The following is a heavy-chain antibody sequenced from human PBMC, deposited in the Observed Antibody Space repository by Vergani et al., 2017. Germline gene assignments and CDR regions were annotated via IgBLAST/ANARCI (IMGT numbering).Heavy chain of an antibody. CDR3: VRARCSGPCFMSNWFDS. D-gene: IGHD5-12*01. CDR1: KSAFSGYW. Sequence: EGQLVESGGGLVQPGGSLRLSCAGSKSAFSGYWMHWVRQSPEKGLVWVSRIKSDGSITNYADSVKGRFTISRDNAKNTLYLEMNSLRGDDTAIYYCVRARCSGPCFMSNWFDSWGQGTLVTVSS. J-gene: IGHJ5*01. CDR2: IKSDGSIT. V-gene: IGHV3-74*01.